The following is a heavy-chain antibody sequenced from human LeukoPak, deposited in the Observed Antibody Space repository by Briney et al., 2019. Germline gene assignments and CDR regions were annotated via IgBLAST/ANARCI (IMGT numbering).Heavy chain of an antibody. Sequence: PSETLSLTCTVSGGSISNYYWSWIRQPPGKGLEWIGYIYYSGTTNYNPSLKSRVTMSVDTSKNQFSLKLGSVTAADTAVYYCARAGTPITMIVVESNWFDPWGQRTLVTVSS. CDR1: GGSISNYY. D-gene: IGHD3-22*01. CDR2: IYYSGTT. CDR3: ARAGTPITMIVVESNWFDP. V-gene: IGHV4-59*01. J-gene: IGHJ5*02.